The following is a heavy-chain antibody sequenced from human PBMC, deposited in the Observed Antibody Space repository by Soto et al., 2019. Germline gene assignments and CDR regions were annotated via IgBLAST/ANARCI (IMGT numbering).Heavy chain of an antibody. Sequence: QVQLVESGGGVVQPGRSLRLSCAASGFTFSNYGMHWVRQAPGKGLEWVAVIWNDGNKKYYADSVKGRFTISRDNSENTLFLQMNILTAEDTAVYYCVRGGKTAGAFDIWGQGTMVTVSS. V-gene: IGHV3-33*01. CDR1: GFTFSNYG. D-gene: IGHD3-16*01. CDR2: IWNDGNKK. J-gene: IGHJ3*02. CDR3: VRGGKTAGAFDI.